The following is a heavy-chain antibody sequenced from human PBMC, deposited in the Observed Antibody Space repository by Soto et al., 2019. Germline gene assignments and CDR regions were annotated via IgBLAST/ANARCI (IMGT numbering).Heavy chain of an antibody. CDR2: ISGSGGST. CDR1: GFTFSSYA. V-gene: IGHV3-23*01. CDR3: ARPLRDSYSSRQPAFDI. Sequence: GGSLRLSCAASGFTFSSYAMSWVRQAPGKGLEWVSAISGSGGSTYYADSVKSRFTISRDNSKNTLYLQMNSLRAEDTAVYYCARPLRDSYSSRQPAFDIWGQGTMVTVSS. J-gene: IGHJ3*02. D-gene: IGHD6-13*01.